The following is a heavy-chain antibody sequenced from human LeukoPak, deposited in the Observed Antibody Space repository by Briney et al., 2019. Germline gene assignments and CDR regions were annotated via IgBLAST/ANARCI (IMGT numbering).Heavy chain of an antibody. Sequence: ASVKVSCKASGGTFSSYAISWVRQAPGQGLEWMGGIIPIFGTANYAQKFQGRVTMTRDTSISTAYMELSRLRSDDTAVYYCAREDSGSDYWGQGTLVTVSS. CDR2: IIPIFGTA. J-gene: IGHJ4*02. V-gene: IGHV1-69*05. CDR3: AREDSGSDY. D-gene: IGHD1-26*01. CDR1: GGTFSSYA.